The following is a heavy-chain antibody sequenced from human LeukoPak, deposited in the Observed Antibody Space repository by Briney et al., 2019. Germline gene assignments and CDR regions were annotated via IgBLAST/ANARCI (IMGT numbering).Heavy chain of an antibody. V-gene: IGHV3-7*05. CDR1: EFTFSNYW. CDR2: IKYDGSEK. D-gene: IGHD7-27*01. J-gene: IGHJ4*02. Sequence: GESLRLSCAASEFTFSNYWMTWVRQAPGRGLEWVATIKYDGSEKYYADSVKGRFTVSRDNAKNSLFLQMSSLRVEDTAVFYCARDDGGETNWGIIDYWGQGTVVNVFS. CDR3: ARDDGGETNWGIIDY.